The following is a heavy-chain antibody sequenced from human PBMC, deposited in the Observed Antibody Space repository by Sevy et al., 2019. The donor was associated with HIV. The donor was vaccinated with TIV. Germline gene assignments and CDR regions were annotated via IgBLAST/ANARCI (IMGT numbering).Heavy chain of an antibody. V-gene: IGHV3-23*01. CDR1: GFSFNTYA. CDR2: ISNSGDRT. CDR3: TKTLGAIASPFDY. Sequence: GGSLRLSCAASGFSFNTYAMTWVRQAPGKGLEWGSVISNSGDRTYYADSVKGRFTISRDNSKNTLYLQMISLRAEDTAVYYCTKTLGAIASPFDYRGQGTLVTVSS. D-gene: IGHD7-27*01. J-gene: IGHJ4*02.